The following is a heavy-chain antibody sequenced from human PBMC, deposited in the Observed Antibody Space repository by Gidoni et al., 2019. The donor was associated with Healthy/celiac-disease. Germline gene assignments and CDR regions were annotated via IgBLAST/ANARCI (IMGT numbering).Heavy chain of an antibody. CDR1: GGSFSGYY. J-gene: IGHJ4*02. Sequence: QVQLQQWGAGLLKPSETLSPTCAVYGGSFSGYYWSWIRQPPGKGLEWIGEINHSGSTNYNPSLKSRVTISVDTSKNQFSLKLSSVTAADTAVYYCARRSYYDSSGYKCDYWGQGTLVTVSS. CDR3: ARRSYYDSSGYKCDY. V-gene: IGHV4-34*01. D-gene: IGHD3-22*01. CDR2: INHSGST.